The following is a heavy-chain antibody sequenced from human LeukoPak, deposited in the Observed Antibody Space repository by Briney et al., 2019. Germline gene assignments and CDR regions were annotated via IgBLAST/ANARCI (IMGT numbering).Heavy chain of an antibody. V-gene: IGHV3-66*01. Sequence: GGSLRLSCAASGFTVSSNYMSWVRQAPGKGLEWVSVIYSGGSTYYADSVKGRFTISRDNSKNTLYLQMNSLRAEDTAVYYCARDPEDYYDSSGYRQGAFDIWGQGTMVTVSS. CDR2: IYSGGST. D-gene: IGHD3-22*01. CDR3: ARDPEDYYDSSGYRQGAFDI. J-gene: IGHJ3*02. CDR1: GFTVSSNY.